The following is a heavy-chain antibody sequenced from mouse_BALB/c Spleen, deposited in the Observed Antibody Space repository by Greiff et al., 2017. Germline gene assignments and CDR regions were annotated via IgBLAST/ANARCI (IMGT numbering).Heavy chain of an antibody. Sequence: VESGGGLVKPGGSLTLSCAASGFTFSAYYLYWVRQTPEKRLEWVATISDGGSYTYYPDSVTGRFTISSDNAKNNLYLQMSSLKSEDTAMYCCARELDYDYDGFAYWGQGTLVTVSA. CDR3: ARELDYDYDGFAY. J-gene: IGHJ3*01. CDR1: GFTFSAYY. D-gene: IGHD2-4*01. CDR2: ISDGGSYT. V-gene: IGHV5-4*02.